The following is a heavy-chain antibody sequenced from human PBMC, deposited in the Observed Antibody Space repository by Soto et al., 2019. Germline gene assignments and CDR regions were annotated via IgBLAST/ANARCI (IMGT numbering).Heavy chain of an antibody. V-gene: IGHV3-30*18. Sequence: GGSLRLSCAASGFTFSSYGMHWVRQAPGKGLEWGAVISYDGSNKYYADSVKGRFTISRDNSKNTLYLQMNSLRAEDTAVYYCAKERLLWFGESYGMDVWGQGTTVTVSS. CDR3: AKERLLWFGESYGMDV. CDR1: GFTFSSYG. CDR2: ISYDGSNK. J-gene: IGHJ6*02. D-gene: IGHD3-10*01.